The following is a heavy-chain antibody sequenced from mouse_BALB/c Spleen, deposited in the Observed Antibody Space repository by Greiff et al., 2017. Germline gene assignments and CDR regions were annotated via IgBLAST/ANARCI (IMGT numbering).Heavy chain of an antibody. J-gene: IGHJ1*01. CDR1: GFNIKDTY. V-gene: IGHV14-3*02. Sequence: EVKLQESGAELVKPGASVKLSCTASGFNIKDTYMHWVKQRPEQGLEWIGRIDPANGNTKYDPKFQGKATITADTSSNTAYLQLSSLTSEDTAVYYCSNYYGSSYWYIDVWGAGTTVTVSS. CDR3: SNYYGSSYWYIDV. CDR2: IDPANGNT. D-gene: IGHD1-1*01.